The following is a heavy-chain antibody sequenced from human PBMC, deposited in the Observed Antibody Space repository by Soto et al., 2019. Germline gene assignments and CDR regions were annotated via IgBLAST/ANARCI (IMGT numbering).Heavy chain of an antibody. Sequence: QVQLVQSGAEVKKPGSSVKVSCKASGGTFSSYTISWVRQAPGQGLEWMGRIIPILGIANYAQKFQGRVTITADKSTSTAYMELSSLRSEDTAVYYCARDYDILPGSKPLDYWGQGTLVTVSS. CDR2: IIPILGIA. D-gene: IGHD3-9*01. CDR1: GGTFSSYT. V-gene: IGHV1-69*08. J-gene: IGHJ4*02. CDR3: ARDYDILPGSKPLDY.